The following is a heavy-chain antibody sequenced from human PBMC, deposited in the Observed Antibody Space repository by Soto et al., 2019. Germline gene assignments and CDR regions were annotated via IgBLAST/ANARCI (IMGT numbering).Heavy chain of an antibody. CDR2: ISYDGSNK. J-gene: IGHJ4*02. Sequence: GGSLRLSCAASGFTFGSYAMHWVRQAPGKGLEWVAVISYDGSNKYYADSVKGRFTISRDNSKNTLYLQMNSLRAEDTAVYYCAKRATGTYFDYWGQGTLVTVSS. V-gene: IGHV3-30-3*02. CDR1: GFTFGSYA. CDR3: AKRATGTYFDY. D-gene: IGHD1-1*01.